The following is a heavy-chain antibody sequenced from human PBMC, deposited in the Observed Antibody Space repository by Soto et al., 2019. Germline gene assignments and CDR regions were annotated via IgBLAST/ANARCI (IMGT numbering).Heavy chain of an antibody. CDR3: AREDYGSGSFDY. CDR1: EFTFSSYG. D-gene: IGHD3-10*01. CDR2: IWYDGSNK. J-gene: IGHJ4*02. Sequence: QVQLVESGGGVVQPGRSLRLSCAASEFTFSSYGMHWVRQAPGKGLEWVAVIWYDGSNKYYADSVKGRFTISRDNSKNTLYLQMNSLRAEDTAVYYGAREDYGSGSFDYWGQGTLVTVSS. V-gene: IGHV3-33*01.